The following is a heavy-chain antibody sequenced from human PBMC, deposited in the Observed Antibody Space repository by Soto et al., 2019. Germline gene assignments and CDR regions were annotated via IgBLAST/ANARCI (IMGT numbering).Heavy chain of an antibody. Sequence: SETLSLTCAVYGGSFSGYYWSWIRQPPGKGLEWIGEINHSGSTNYNPSLKSRVTISVDTSKNQFSLKLSSVTAADTAVYYWARGTKMATIYWGQGTLVTVSS. CDR3: ARGTKMATIY. CDR1: GGSFSGYY. J-gene: IGHJ4*02. CDR2: INHSGST. V-gene: IGHV4-34*01. D-gene: IGHD5-12*01.